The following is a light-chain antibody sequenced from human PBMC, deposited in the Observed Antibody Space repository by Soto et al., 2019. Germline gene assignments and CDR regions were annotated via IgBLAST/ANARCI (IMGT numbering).Light chain of an antibody. J-gene: IGKJ1*01. CDR2: DAS. V-gene: IGKV1-5*01. CDR1: QSISTW. Sequence: DIQMTQSPSTLSASVGDRVTITCRASQSISTWLAWYQHKPGQAPKLLIYDASSLQGGVPSRFSGTGSGTEFTLTISSLQPDDFATYYCQHFDTYPWTFRQGTKVEIK. CDR3: QHFDTYPWT.